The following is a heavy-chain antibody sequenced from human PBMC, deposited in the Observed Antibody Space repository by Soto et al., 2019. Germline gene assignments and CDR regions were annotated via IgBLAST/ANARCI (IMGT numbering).Heavy chain of an antibody. Sequence: EVHLLESGGGLVQTGGSVRLSCAASGFTFSSYAMSWARQAPGKGLEWVAGITFGGGSSYYADSVKGRFTISRDNSKNTLYLQMNSLRVDDTALYFCGKGRGNPYYFDFWGPGTLVTVSS. J-gene: IGHJ4*02. CDR3: GKGRGNPYYFDF. CDR1: GFTFSSYA. CDR2: ITFGGGSS. V-gene: IGHV3-23*01.